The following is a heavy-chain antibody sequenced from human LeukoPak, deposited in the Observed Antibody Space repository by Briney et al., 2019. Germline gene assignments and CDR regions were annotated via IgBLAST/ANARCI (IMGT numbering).Heavy chain of an antibody. CDR3: ARESQANYYDSSGYYYY. J-gene: IGHJ4*02. CDR2: INHSGST. D-gene: IGHD3-22*01. Sequence: PSETLSLTCAVYGGSFSGYYWSWIRQPPGKGLGWIGEINHSGSTNYNPSLKSRVTISVDTSKNQFSLKLSSVTAADTAVYYCARESQANYYDSSGYYYYWGQGTLVTVSS. CDR1: GGSFSGYY. V-gene: IGHV4-34*01.